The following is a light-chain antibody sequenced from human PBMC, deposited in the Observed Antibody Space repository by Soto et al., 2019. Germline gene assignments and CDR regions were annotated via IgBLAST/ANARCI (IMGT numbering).Light chain of an antibody. CDR1: HGISNF. V-gene: IGKV1-16*01. CDR3: HQYHSYPVT. J-gene: IGKJ4*01. Sequence: DIQMTQSPSSLSASVVDTVTITCRASHGISNFLAWFQQKPGKAPTSLISEASSLQSGVPSRFSGSGSGTDFTLTISSLQPEDFATYYCHQYHSYPVTFGGGTKVEIK. CDR2: EAS.